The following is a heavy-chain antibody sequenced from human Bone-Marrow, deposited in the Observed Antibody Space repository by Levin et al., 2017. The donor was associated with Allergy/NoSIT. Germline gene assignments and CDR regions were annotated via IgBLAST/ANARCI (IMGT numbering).Heavy chain of an antibody. CDR3: ARVRLAAALDY. D-gene: IGHD6-13*01. Sequence: GESLKISCKTSGFAFTAYYIHWVRQAPGQGLEWMGWISLDRGDTKFAQKFQGRVTVTRDTSITTAYMELSGLKSDDTAVYYCARVRLAAALDYWGQGTLVTVSS. V-gene: IGHV1-2*02. CDR2: ISLDRGDT. J-gene: IGHJ4*02. CDR1: GFAFTAYY.